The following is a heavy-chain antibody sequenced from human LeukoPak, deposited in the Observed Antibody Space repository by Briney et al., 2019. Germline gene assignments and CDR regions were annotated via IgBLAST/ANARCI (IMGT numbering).Heavy chain of an antibody. CDR3: ARDPPGDY. J-gene: IGHJ4*02. V-gene: IGHV3-7*01. CDR1: GFTFSTYC. CDR2: IKQDGSEK. Sequence: GGSLRLSCAASGFTFSTYCMSWVRQAPGKGLEWVASIKQDGSEKYYVDSVKGRFTISRDNAKNSLYLHMNSLRAEDTAVYYCARDPPGDYWGQGTLVTVSS.